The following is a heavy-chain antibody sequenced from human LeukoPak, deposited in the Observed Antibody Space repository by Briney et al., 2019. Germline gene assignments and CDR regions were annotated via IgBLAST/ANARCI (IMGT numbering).Heavy chain of an antibody. Sequence: GGSLRLSCAASGFTFSSYWMHWVRQAPGKGLVWVSRINSDGSSTSYADSVKGRFTISRDNAKNTLYLQMNSLRAEDTAVYYCARGRSSWSRDAFDIWGQGTMVTVSS. CDR2: INSDGSST. J-gene: IGHJ3*02. V-gene: IGHV3-74*01. D-gene: IGHD6-13*01. CDR1: GFTFSSYW. CDR3: ARGRSSWSRDAFDI.